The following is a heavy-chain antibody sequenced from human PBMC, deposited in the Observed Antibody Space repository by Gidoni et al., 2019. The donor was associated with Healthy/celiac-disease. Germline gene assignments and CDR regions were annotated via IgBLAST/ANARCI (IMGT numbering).Heavy chain of an antibody. D-gene: IGHD7-27*01. CDR2: INPNSGGT. J-gene: IGHJ5*02. CDR1: GYTFTGYY. Sequence: QVQLVQSGAEVKKPGASVKVSCKASGYTFTGYYMHWVRQPPGQGLEWMGWINPNSGGTNYAQKFQGRVTMTRDTSISTAYMELSRLRSDDTAVYYCARDNVAQPGKYNWFDPWGQGTLVTVSS. CDR3: ARDNVAQPGKYNWFDP. V-gene: IGHV1-2*02.